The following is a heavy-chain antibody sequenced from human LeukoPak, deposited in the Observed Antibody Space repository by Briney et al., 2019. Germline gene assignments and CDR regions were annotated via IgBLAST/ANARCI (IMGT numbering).Heavy chain of an antibody. Sequence: GESLNISCKCSGYSFTSYWISWVRQMPGKGLGWMGRIDPSDSYTNYRPSFQGHVTITADKSISTAYLQWSSLKASDTAMYYCGRLGRSWYGTHFDYWGQGTLVTVSS. V-gene: IGHV5-10-1*01. CDR3: GRLGRSWYGTHFDY. CDR1: GYSFTSYW. D-gene: IGHD6-13*01. CDR2: IDPSDSYT. J-gene: IGHJ4*02.